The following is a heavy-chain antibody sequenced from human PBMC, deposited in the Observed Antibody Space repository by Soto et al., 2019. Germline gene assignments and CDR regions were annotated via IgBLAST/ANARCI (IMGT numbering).Heavy chain of an antibody. J-gene: IGHJ4*02. D-gene: IGHD2-2*01. CDR3: AREGYCSSTSCYADLDY. CDR1: GFTFSSYW. V-gene: IGHV3-7*01. CDR2: IKQDGSEK. Sequence: GGSLRLSCAASGFTFSSYWMSWVRQAPGKGLEWVANIKQDGSEKYYVDSVKGRFTISRDNAKNSLYLQMNSLRAEDTAVYYCAREGYCSSTSCYADLDYWGQGTLVTVSS.